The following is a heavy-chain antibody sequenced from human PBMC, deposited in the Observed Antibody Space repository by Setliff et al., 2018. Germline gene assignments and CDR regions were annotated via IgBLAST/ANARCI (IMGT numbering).Heavy chain of an antibody. J-gene: IGHJ4*02. Sequence: SETLSLTCTVSGASISSGTYYWAWIRQPPGKGLEWIGRVHYRGTTYSNASLASRLTISVDTAKNQFSLKLTSVTAADTAVYYCARTGAYRYFDYWGQGTQVTVSS. CDR3: ARTGAYRYFDY. CDR2: VHYRGTT. D-gene: IGHD1-1*01. CDR1: GASISSGTYY. V-gene: IGHV4-39*01.